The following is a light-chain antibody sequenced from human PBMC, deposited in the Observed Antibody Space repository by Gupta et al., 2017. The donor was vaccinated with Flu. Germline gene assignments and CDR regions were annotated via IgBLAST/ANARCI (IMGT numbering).Light chain of an antibody. CDR1: AIVRSG. Sequence: SYVLTQAPSVSVTPGQTARITCGGNAIVRSGVHWDQQRPGQVPVLVVYEDRERPSGIPERFSGSKSGNTSTLIISRVEAGDEADYYCQVWDNDIDHVIFGVGPKLSVL. J-gene: IGLJ2*01. V-gene: IGLV3-21*02. CDR2: EDR. CDR3: QVWDNDIDHVI.